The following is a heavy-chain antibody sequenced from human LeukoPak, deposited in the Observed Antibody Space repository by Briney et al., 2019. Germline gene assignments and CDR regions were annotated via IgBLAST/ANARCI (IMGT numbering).Heavy chain of an antibody. CDR2: ISYDGSNK. CDR1: GFTFSSYA. J-gene: IGHJ4*02. D-gene: IGHD3-9*01. V-gene: IGHV3-30-3*01. Sequence: PGGSLRLSCAASGFTFSSYAMHWVRQAPGKGPEWVAVISYDGSNKYYADSVKGRFTISRDNSKNTLYLQMNSLRAEDTAVYYCARSGYYDILTGYWEFDYWGQGTLVTVSS. CDR3: ARSGYYDILTGYWEFDY.